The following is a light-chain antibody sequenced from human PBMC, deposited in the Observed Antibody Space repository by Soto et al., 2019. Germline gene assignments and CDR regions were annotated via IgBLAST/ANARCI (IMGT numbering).Light chain of an antibody. V-gene: IGKV3-11*01. CDR1: QSVSTY. Sequence: EIVLTQSPATLSLSPGERATLSCRASQSVSTYLAWYQQKPGQAPRLLIYDASSRATGIPARFSGSGSGTELTLTISSLEPEDFALYYCQQRSNWPVTFGQGTRVDIK. CDR2: DAS. J-gene: IGKJ1*01. CDR3: QQRSNWPVT.